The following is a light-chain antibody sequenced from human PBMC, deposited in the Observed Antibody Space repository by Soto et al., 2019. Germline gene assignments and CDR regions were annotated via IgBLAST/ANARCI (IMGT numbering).Light chain of an antibody. CDR1: SSDVGGYNF. J-gene: IGLJ2*01. CDR2: EVT. CDR3: SSYTSNRSPVV. Sequence: QSALTQPASVSGSPGQSITISCTGTSSDVGGYNFVSWYQQHPGKAPKLMIYEVTNRPSGVSTRFSGSRSGNTASLTISGLQAEDEAEYYCSSYTSNRSPVVFRGGTKLTVL. V-gene: IGLV2-14*01.